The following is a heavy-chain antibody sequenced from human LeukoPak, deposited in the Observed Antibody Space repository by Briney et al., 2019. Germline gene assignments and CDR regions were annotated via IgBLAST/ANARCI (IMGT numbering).Heavy chain of an antibody. Sequence: PSETLSLTCTVSGGSISTSNYYWGWIRQPPGKGLEWIGSIYYSGSTYYNPSLKSRVTISLDTSKNEFSLKLSSVTAADTAVYYCARDNGDYYFDYWGQGTLVSVSS. CDR2: IYYSGST. J-gene: IGHJ4*02. CDR3: ARDNGDYYFDY. CDR1: GGSISTSNYY. V-gene: IGHV4-39*07. D-gene: IGHD4-17*01.